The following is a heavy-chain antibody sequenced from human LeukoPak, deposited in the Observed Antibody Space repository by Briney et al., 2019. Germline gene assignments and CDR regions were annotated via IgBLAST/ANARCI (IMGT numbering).Heavy chain of an antibody. D-gene: IGHD6-19*01. J-gene: IGHJ4*02. V-gene: IGHV4-59*01. CDR3: ARGSGWLPDY. CDR2: IYYSGST. CDR1: GGSISSYY. Sequence: SETLSLTCTVSGGSISSYYWSWIRQPPGKGLEWIGYIYYSGSTNYNPSLKSRVTISVDTSKNQFSLRLSSVTAADTAVYYCARGSGWLPDYWGQGTLVSASS.